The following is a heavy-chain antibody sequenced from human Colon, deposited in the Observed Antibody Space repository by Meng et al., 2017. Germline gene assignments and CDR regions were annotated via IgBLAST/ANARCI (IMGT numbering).Heavy chain of an antibody. V-gene: IGHV7-4-1*02. D-gene: IGHD6-13*01. CDR2: SNTKTGNP. CDR3: AREGSDSWIDY. J-gene: IGHJ4*02. CDR1: GYLFSYYA. Sequence: QVQLVQSGSELKKPGASVKVTCKTSGYLFSYYAMNWVRQAPGRGLEWMGWSNTKTGNPTYVQAFTGRFVFSLDTSVSTAYLQINDLKADDTAVYYCAREGSDSWIDYWGQGTLVTVSS.